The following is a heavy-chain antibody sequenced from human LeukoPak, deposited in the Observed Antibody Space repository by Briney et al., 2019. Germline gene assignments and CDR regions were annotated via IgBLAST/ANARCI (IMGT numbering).Heavy chain of an antibody. CDR3: ARTRSGYYLYFDY. V-gene: IGHV4-34*01. J-gene: IGHJ4*02. D-gene: IGHD3-22*01. CDR1: GGSFSGYY. Sequence: SETLSLTCAVYGGSFSGYYWSWIRQPPGKGLEWIGEINHSVSTNYNPPLKSRVTISVDTSKNQFSLKLRSVTAADTAVYYCARTRSGYYLYFDYWGQGTLVTVSS. CDR2: INHSVST.